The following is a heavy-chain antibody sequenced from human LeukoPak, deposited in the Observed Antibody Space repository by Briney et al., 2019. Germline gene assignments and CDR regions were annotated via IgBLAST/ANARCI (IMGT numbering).Heavy chain of an antibody. V-gene: IGHV1-2*04. CDR3: ARAGGGYDFWSGYYSYYFDY. J-gene: IGHJ4*02. D-gene: IGHD3-3*01. CDR2: INPNSGGT. Sequence: ASVKVSCKASGYTFTGYYMHWVRQAPGQGLEWMGWINPNSGGTNYAQKFQGWVTMTRDTSISTAYMELRRLRSDDTAVYYCARAGGGYDFWSGYYSYYFDYWGQGTLVTVSS. CDR1: GYTFTGYY.